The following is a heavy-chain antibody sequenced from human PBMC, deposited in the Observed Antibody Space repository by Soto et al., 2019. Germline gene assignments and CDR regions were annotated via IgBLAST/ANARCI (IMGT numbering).Heavy chain of an antibody. CDR2: IIPILGIA. J-gene: IGHJ4*02. CDR3: ARDRYYGSGSRFDY. D-gene: IGHD3-10*01. Sequence: QVQLVQSGAEVKKPGSSVKVSCKASGGTFSSYTISWVRQAPGQGLEWMGRIIPILGIANYAQKFQGRVTXXAXKXXSTAYMELSSLRSEDTAVYYCARDRYYGSGSRFDYWGQGTLVTVSS. CDR1: GGTFSSYT. V-gene: IGHV1-69*08.